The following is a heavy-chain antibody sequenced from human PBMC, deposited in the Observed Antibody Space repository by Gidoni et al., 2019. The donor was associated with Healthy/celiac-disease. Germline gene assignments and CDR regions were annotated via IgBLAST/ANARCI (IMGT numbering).Heavy chain of an antibody. CDR2: IYYSGST. Sequence: QLQLQESGPGLVKPSETLSLTCTVSGGPISSSSYYWGWIRQPPGKGLEWFGSIYYSGSTYYTPSLKSRVTISVDTSKNQFSLKLSSVTAADTAVYYCARLGYSSGCFDPWGQGTLVTVSS. J-gene: IGHJ5*02. CDR1: GGPISSSSYY. CDR3: ARLGYSSGCFDP. V-gene: IGHV4-39*01. D-gene: IGHD6-19*01.